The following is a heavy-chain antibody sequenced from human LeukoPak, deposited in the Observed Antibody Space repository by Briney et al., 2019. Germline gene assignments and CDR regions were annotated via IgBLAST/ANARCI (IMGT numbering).Heavy chain of an antibody. Sequence: SVKVSCKASGGTFSSYAISWVRQAPGQGLEWMGRIIPIFGIANYAQKFQGRVTITADKSASTAYMELSSLRSEDTAVYYCARLYCSSTSCFDYWGQGTLVTVSS. D-gene: IGHD2-2*01. CDR1: GGTFSSYA. CDR3: ARLYCSSTSCFDY. CDR2: IIPIFGIA. V-gene: IGHV1-69*04. J-gene: IGHJ4*02.